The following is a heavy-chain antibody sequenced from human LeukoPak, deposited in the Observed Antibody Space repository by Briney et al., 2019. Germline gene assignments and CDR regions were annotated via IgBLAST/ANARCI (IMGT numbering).Heavy chain of an antibody. Sequence: PGGSLRLSCAASGFTFSSYSMNWVRQVPGKGLEWVSSISSSSSYIYYADSVKGRFTISRDNSKNTLYLQMNSLRAEDTAVYYCANYDYSSYWGQGTLVTVSS. CDR2: ISSSSSYI. CDR1: GFTFSSYS. CDR3: ANYDYSSY. J-gene: IGHJ4*02. D-gene: IGHD6-13*01. V-gene: IGHV3-21*04.